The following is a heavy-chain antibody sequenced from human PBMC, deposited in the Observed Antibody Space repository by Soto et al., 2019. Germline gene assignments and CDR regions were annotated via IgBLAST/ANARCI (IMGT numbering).Heavy chain of an antibody. V-gene: IGHV3-13*01. D-gene: IGHD5-18*01. Sequence: GGSLRLSCAASGFTFSSYDMHLVRQATGKGLEWVSAIGTAGDTYYPGSVKGRFTISRENAKNSLYLQMNSLRAEDTAVYYCARAVRYSYGLYYYYGMDVWGQGTTVTVSS. CDR1: GFTFSSYD. CDR2: IGTAGDT. J-gene: IGHJ6*02. CDR3: ARAVRYSYGLYYYYGMDV.